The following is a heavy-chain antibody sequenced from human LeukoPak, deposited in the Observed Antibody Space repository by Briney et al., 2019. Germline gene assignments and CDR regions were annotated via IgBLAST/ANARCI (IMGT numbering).Heavy chain of an antibody. CDR2: IYYSGST. CDR1: GGSISSSSSY. Sequence: PSETLSLTCTVSGGSISSSSSYWGWIRQPPGKGLEWIGSIYYSGSTYYNPSLKSRVTISVDMSKNQFSLKLSSVTAADTAVYYCARHGVAHYDSSGYLNYYFDYWGQGTLVTVSS. D-gene: IGHD3-22*01. V-gene: IGHV4-39*01. CDR3: ARHGVAHYDSSGYLNYYFDY. J-gene: IGHJ4*02.